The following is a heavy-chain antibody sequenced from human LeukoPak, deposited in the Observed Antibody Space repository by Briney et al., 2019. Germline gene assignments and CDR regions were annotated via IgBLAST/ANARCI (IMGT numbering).Heavy chain of an antibody. J-gene: IGHJ4*02. CDR3: ARVMAVLRYGADY. CDR2: ISYAGSP. V-gene: IGHV4-39*07. D-gene: IGHD3-9*01. CDR1: DVSISSSGSY. Sequence: PSETLSLTCTVSDVSISSSGSYWAWIRQPPGKGLDWIGTISYAGSPNYNPSLNSRVTMSSDTSSNQFSLRLSSVTDADTAMYYCARVMAVLRYGADYWGQGSLVTVSS.